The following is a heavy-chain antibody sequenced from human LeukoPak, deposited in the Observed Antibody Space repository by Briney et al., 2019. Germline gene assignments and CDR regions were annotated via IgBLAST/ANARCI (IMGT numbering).Heavy chain of an antibody. V-gene: IGHV4-30-4*01. CDR1: GGSISSGDYY. Sequence: SQTLSLTCTVSGGSISSGDYYWSWIRQPPGKGLEWIGFVYYRGNTYYNPSLKSRVTISIDTVKDQLSLMLNSVTAADTAVYYCARVAAHWFDPWGQGTLVTVSS. CDR2: VYYRGNT. CDR3: ARVAAHWFDP. D-gene: IGHD6-25*01. J-gene: IGHJ5*02.